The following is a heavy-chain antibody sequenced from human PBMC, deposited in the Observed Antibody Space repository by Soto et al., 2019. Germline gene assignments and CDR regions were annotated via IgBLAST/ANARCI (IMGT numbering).Heavy chain of an antibody. J-gene: IGHJ6*03. CDR1: AFTFSNYE. Sequence: PAGGSLRLSCAASAFTFSNYEMHWVRHAPGKGLEYVSGISNNGAHTYYAKSVKGRFTISRDNCENTLYLQMGSLRAEDMALYYCARRGYGSRWPHPYMDVWGKGTTVTVSS. V-gene: IGHV3-64*01. CDR3: ARRGYGSRWPHPYMDV. CDR2: ISNNGAHT. D-gene: IGHD6-13*01.